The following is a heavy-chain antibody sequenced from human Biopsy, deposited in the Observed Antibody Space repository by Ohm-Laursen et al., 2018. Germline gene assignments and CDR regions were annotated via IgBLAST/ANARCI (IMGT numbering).Heavy chain of an antibody. J-gene: IGHJ3*02. V-gene: IGHV1-2*02. CDR1: GYTFTDYS. Sequence: SSVKVSCKASGYTFTDYSLHWVRQAPGQGLEWMGWVNPNSGATNYAQKFQGRVTMTSDTSITTAYIELRRLISDDTAVYFCARDRMVTIITLVRADTFDIWGQGTLVSVSS. D-gene: IGHD3-10*01. CDR3: ARDRMVTIITLVRADTFDI. CDR2: VNPNSGAT.